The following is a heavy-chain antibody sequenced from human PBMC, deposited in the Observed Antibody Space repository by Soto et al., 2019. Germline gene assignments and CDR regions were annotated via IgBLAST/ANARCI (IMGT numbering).Heavy chain of an antibody. CDR2: ISGSGGST. CDR3: AKVGLRGDFWRGYLDF. D-gene: IGHD3-3*01. CDR1: GFTFSSYA. Sequence: SLRVSCAASGFTFSSYAMSLVRQAPGKWLEWVSAISGSGGSTYYADSVKGRFTISRDNSKNTLYLQMNSLRAEDTAVCYCAKVGLRGDFWRGYLDFWGQGTLVTGSS. V-gene: IGHV3-23*01. J-gene: IGHJ4*02.